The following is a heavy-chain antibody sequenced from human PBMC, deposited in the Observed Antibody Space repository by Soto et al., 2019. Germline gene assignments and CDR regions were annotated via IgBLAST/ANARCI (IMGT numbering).Heavy chain of an antibody. CDR1: GFTFNIYA. D-gene: IGHD3-22*01. Sequence: EVQLLESGGDLIQPGGSVRLSCAASGFTFNIYAMTWVRQARGKGLEWVSAISRYGDFTYYADYVEGRFTISRDNSKNTLYLQMNSLRAEDTAVYYCAKDRYLDHDSRGYLFDNWGQRTLVTVSS. CDR2: ISRYGDFT. CDR3: AKDRYLDHDSRGYLFDN. J-gene: IGHJ4*02. V-gene: IGHV3-23*01.